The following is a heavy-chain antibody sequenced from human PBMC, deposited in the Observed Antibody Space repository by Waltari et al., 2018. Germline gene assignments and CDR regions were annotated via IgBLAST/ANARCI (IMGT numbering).Heavy chain of an antibody. V-gene: IGHV4-59*05. Sequence: QVQLQESGPGLVKPSETLSLTCTVSGGSISSYYWSWIRQPAGKGLEWIGSIYYSGSTYYNPSLKSRVTISVDTSKNQFSLKLSSVTAADTAVYYCARFGELLSPATNDYWGQGTLVTVSS. CDR3: ARFGELLSPATNDY. D-gene: IGHD3-10*01. CDR1: GGSISSYY. CDR2: IYYSGST. J-gene: IGHJ4*02.